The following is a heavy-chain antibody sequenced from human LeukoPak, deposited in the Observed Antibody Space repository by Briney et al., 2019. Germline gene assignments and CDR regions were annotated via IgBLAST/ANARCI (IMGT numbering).Heavy chain of an antibody. CDR3: ARGSYYGSGSHPPGMDV. CDR2: INPNSGVT. J-gene: IGHJ6*02. Sequence: ASVKVSCKASGYPFTGYYMHWVRQAPGQGLEWMGWINPNSGVTNYAQNFQGRVTMTRDTSISTVYVELSRLKSDDTAVYYCARGSYYGSGSHPPGMDVWGQGTTVTVSS. D-gene: IGHD3-10*01. V-gene: IGHV1-2*02. CDR1: GYPFTGYY.